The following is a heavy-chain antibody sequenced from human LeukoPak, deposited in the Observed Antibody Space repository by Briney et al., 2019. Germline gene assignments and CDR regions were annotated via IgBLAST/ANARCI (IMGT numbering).Heavy chain of an antibody. CDR3: ARQSSSWQPVDY. Sequence: GESLQISCKGSGYSFTSYWLGWVRQVPGKGLEWMGIIYPGDSDTRYSPSFQGQVTISADKSISTAYLQWSSLKASDTAMYYCARQSSSWQPVDYWGQGTLVTVSS. CDR1: GYSFTSYW. J-gene: IGHJ4*02. D-gene: IGHD6-13*01. CDR2: IYPGDSDT. V-gene: IGHV5-51*01.